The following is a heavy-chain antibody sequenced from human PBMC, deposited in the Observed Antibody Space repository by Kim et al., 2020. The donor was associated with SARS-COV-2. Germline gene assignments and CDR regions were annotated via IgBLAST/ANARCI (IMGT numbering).Heavy chain of an antibody. Sequence: SLKSRVTISVDTSKNQFSLKLSSVTAADTAVYYCASGYGSGSYSVSIFDYWGQGTLVTVSS. D-gene: IGHD3-10*01. CDR3: ASGYGSGSYSVSIFDY. J-gene: IGHJ4*02. V-gene: IGHV4-30-2*04.